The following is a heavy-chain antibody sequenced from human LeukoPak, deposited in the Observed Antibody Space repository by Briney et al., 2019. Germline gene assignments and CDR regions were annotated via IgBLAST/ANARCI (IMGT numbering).Heavy chain of an antibody. J-gene: IGHJ4*02. Sequence: PGGSLRLSCAASGFTFSSYGMHWVRQAPGKGLEWVAVIWYDGSNKYYADSVKGRFTISRDNSKNTLYLQMNSLRAEDTAVYYCARGAPSITIFGVAFAYWGQGTLVTVSS. CDR2: IWYDGSNK. CDR3: ARGAPSITIFGVAFAY. V-gene: IGHV3-33*01. CDR1: GFTFSSYG. D-gene: IGHD3-3*01.